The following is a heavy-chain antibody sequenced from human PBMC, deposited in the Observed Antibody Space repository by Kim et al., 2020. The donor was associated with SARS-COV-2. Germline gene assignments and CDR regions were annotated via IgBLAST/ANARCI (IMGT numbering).Heavy chain of an antibody. CDR3: TTDHQSYGSGSYYKYYYYGMDV. J-gene: IGHJ6*02. Sequence: GGSLRLSCAASGFTFSNAWMSWVRQAPGKGLEWVGRIKSKTDGGTTDYAAPVKGRFTISRDDSKNTLYLQMNSLKTEDTAVYYCTTDHQSYGSGSYYKYYYYGMDVWGQGTTVTVSS. CDR1: GFTFSNAW. D-gene: IGHD3-10*01. CDR2: IKSKTDGGTT. V-gene: IGHV3-15*01.